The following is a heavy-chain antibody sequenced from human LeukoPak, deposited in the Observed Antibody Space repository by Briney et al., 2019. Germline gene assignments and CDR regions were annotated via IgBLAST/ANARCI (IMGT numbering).Heavy chain of an antibody. V-gene: IGHV5-51*01. CDR2: IYPGDSDT. CDR3: AKLYENLAWDQGEFYY. J-gene: IGHJ4*02. CDR1: GYSFTSYW. Sequence: GESLKISCKGSGYSFTSYWIGWVRQMPGKGLEWMGIIYPGDSDTRYSPSFQGQVTISADKSISTAYLQWSSLKASDTAMYYCAKLYENLAWDQGEFYYWGQGTLVTVFS. D-gene: IGHD3-9*01.